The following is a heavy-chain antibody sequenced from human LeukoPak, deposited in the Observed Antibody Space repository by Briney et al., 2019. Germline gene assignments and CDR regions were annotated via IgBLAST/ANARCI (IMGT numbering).Heavy chain of an antibody. CDR1: GYTFTSFD. D-gene: IGHD3-10*01. V-gene: IGHV1-8*01. CDR3: ARMYYYGSGSSVNWFDP. J-gene: IGHJ5*02. Sequence: ASVKVSCKASGYTFTSFDINWVRQATGQGLEWMGWMNPNSGNTGYVQKFQGRVTMTRNTSISTAYMELSSLRFEDTAVYYCARMYYYGSGSSVNWFDPWGQGTLVTVSS. CDR2: MNPNSGNT.